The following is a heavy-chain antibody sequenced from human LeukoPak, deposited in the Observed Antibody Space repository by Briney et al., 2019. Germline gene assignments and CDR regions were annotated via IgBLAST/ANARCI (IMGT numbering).Heavy chain of an antibody. J-gene: IGHJ4*02. Sequence: SVKVSCKASGGTFSSYAISWVRQAPGQGLEWMGGIIPIFGTANYAQKFQGRVTITTDESTSTAYMELSSLRSEDTAVYYCASSSLRGYSYGPKVYWWQGTLVTVSS. V-gene: IGHV1-69*05. D-gene: IGHD5-18*01. CDR3: ASSSLRGYSYGPKVY. CDR1: GGTFSSYA. CDR2: IIPIFGTA.